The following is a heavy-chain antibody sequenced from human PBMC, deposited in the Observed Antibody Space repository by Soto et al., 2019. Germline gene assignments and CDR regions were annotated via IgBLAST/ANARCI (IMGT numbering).Heavy chain of an antibody. J-gene: IGHJ3*01. CDR1: GFIVSSNY. D-gene: IGHD3-10*01. Sequence: EVQLVESGGGLVQPVGSLRLSCAASGFIVSSNYMSWVRQAPGKGLEWVSVIYTSGSTYYADSVKGRFTISRDNSKNIAYLQMNSLRAENTAVYYCARGDGALDVWGQGTLVTVS. CDR3: ARGDGALDV. CDR2: IYTSGST. V-gene: IGHV3-66*01.